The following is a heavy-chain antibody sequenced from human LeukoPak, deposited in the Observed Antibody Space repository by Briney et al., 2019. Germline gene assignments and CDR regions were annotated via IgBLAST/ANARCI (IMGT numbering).Heavy chain of an antibody. J-gene: IGHJ4*02. D-gene: IGHD3-10*01. CDR2: IYHSGST. CDR1: GFTFSNAW. Sequence: PGRSLRLSWAASGFTFSNAWMSWVRQPPGKGLEWIGEIYHSGSTNYNPSLKSRVTISVDKSKNQFSLKLSSVTAADTAVYYCASTYYYGSGSLPDYWGQGTLVTVSS. V-gene: IGHV4-4*02. CDR3: ASTYYYGSGSLPDY.